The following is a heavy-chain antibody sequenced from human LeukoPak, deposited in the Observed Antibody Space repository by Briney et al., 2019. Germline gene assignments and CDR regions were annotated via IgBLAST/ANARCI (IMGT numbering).Heavy chain of an antibody. CDR2: NNSDGSST. D-gene: IGHD2-15*01. CDR3: AVLVHYYYYGMDV. V-gene: IGHV3-74*01. CDR1: GFTFSSYW. Sequence: GGPLRLSCAASGFTFSSYWMHWVRQAPGKGLVWVSRNNSDGSSTSYADSVKGRFTISRDNAKNTLYLQMNSLRAEDTAVYYCAVLVHYYYYGMDVWGQGTTVTVSS. J-gene: IGHJ6*02.